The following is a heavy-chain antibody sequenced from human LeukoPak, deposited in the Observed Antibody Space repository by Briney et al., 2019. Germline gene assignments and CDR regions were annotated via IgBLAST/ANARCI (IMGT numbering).Heavy chain of an antibody. CDR2: ISPSGNT. V-gene: IGHV4-38-2*01. J-gene: IGHJ4*02. D-gene: IGHD4-11*01. CDR3: ARRAYSDLYFDY. CDR1: GYSISSGYY. Sequence: PSETLSLTCAVSGYSISSGYYWGWIRQPPGKGLEWIGSISPSGNTYYNPSLKSQISISVDTSKNQFSLKLSSVTAADTAFYYCARRAYSDLYFDYWGQGTLVTVSS.